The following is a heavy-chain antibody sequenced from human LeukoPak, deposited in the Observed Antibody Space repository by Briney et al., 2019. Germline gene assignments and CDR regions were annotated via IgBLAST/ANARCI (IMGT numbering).Heavy chain of an antibody. Sequence: HPGGSLRLSCAAPGFTFSRYEMNWVRQAPGKGLEWVSYISSSGSTIYYADSVKGRFTISRDNAKNSLYLQMNSLRAEDTAVYYCARETPPVGGSHDDYDYWGQGTLVTVSS. D-gene: IGHD1-26*01. CDR2: ISSSGSTI. J-gene: IGHJ4*02. CDR1: GFTFSRYE. CDR3: ARETPPVGGSHDDYDY. V-gene: IGHV3-48*03.